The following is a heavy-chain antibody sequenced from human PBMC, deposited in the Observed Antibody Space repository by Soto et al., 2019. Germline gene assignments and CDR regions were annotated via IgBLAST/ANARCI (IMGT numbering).Heavy chain of an antibody. D-gene: IGHD3-10*01. CDR3: ARGRNSGSYYPDY. Sequence: GSLRLSCAASGFTFSHYSMNWVRQVPGKGLEWVSSISSSSNFIYYADSMKGRFTSSRDNAKNSLYLQMNSLRAEDTAVYYCARGRNSGSYYPDYWGQGTRVTVSS. V-gene: IGHV3-21*01. CDR2: ISSSSNFI. CDR1: GFTFSHYS. J-gene: IGHJ4*02.